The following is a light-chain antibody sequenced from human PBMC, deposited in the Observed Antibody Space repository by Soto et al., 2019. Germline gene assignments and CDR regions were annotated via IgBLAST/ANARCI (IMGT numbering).Light chain of an antibody. CDR3: CSYATGSVYV. V-gene: IGLV2-14*01. J-gene: IGLJ1*01. CDR1: SSDVGGYNY. CDR2: DVN. Sequence: QSALTQPASVSGSPGQSITISCTGTSSDVGGYNYVSWYQQHPGKVPKLMMFDVNNRPSGVSNRFSGSKSGNTASLTISGLQAEDEADYFCCSYATGSVYVFGTGTKVTVL.